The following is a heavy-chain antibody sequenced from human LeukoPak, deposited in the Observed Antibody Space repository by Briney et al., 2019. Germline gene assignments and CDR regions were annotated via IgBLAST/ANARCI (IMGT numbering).Heavy chain of an antibody. J-gene: IGHJ4*02. Sequence: SVTVSCKASGGTFSSYAISWVRQASGQGLEWMGGIIPIFGTANYAQKFQGRVTITADESTSTAYMELSSLRSEDTAVYYCAREAYGGNSGYFDYWGQGTLVTVSS. CDR2: IIPIFGTA. V-gene: IGHV1-69*13. CDR1: GGTFSSYA. CDR3: AREAYGGNSGYFDY. D-gene: IGHD4-23*01.